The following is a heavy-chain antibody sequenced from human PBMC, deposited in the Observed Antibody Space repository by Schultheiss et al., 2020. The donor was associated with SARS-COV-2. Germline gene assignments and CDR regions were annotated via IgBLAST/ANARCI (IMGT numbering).Heavy chain of an antibody. J-gene: IGHJ4*02. V-gene: IGHV4-59*01. CDR3: ARSENSYGSFDY. Sequence: SQTLSLTCTVSGGSISSYYWSWIRQPPGKGLEWIGSIYHSGSTNYNPSLKSRVTISVDTSKNQFSLKLSSVTAADTAVYYCARSENSYGSFDYWGQGTLVTVSS. D-gene: IGHD5-18*01. CDR1: GGSISSYY. CDR2: IYHSGST.